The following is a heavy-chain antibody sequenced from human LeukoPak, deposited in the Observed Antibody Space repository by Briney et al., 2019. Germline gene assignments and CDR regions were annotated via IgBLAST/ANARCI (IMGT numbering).Heavy chain of an antibody. Sequence: PSETLSLTCTVSGDSINNNNYYWGWIRQPPGKGLEWIGNIYYNGRTYCSPSLKSRGTISVDTSNNQFSLKLSSVTAADTAVYYCARITDHTIFGEIMHGFDIWGQGTPVTVSS. CDR1: GDSINNNNYY. CDR3: ARITDHTIFGEIMHGFDI. J-gene: IGHJ3*02. V-gene: IGHV4-39*01. D-gene: IGHD3-3*01. CDR2: IYYNGRT.